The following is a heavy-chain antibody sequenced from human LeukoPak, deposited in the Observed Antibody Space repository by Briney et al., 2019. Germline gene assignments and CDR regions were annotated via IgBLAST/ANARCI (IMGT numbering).Heavy chain of an antibody. Sequence: PGGSLRLSCAASGFTFSSYAMSWVSQAPGEGREWVSAISGSGGSTYYADSVKGRFTISRDNAKNTLYLQMNSLRAEDTAVYYCAKGTFDWSFPLYFDSWGEGILVTVSS. D-gene: IGHD3-9*01. J-gene: IGHJ4*02. V-gene: IGHV3-23*01. CDR1: GFTFSSYA. CDR2: ISGSGGST. CDR3: AKGTFDWSFPLYFDS.